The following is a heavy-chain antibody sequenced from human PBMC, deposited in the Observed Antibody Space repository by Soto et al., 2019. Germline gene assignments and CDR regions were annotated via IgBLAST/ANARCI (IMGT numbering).Heavy chain of an antibody. CDR2: IYYSGST. D-gene: IGHD4-17*01. Sequence: SETLSLTCTVAGGSISSGGHYWSWIRQHPGKGLEWIGYIYYSGSTYYNPSLKSRVTISVDTSKNQFSLKLSSVTAADTAVYYCASSTVTRYYFDYWGQGTLVTVSS. V-gene: IGHV4-31*03. CDR1: GGSISSGGHY. CDR3: ASSTVTRYYFDY. J-gene: IGHJ4*02.